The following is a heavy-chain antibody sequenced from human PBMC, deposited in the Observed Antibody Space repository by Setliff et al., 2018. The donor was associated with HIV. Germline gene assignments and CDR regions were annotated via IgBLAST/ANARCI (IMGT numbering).Heavy chain of an antibody. V-gene: IGHV4-4*07. D-gene: IGHD6-13*01. CDR1: GGSISSYY. CDR3: ARDEGRATGSWWDQSASWYLDY. Sequence: SETRSLTCTVSGGSISSYYWSWIRQPAGKRLEFIGRISAAGTINYNPSLRSRVTLSVDTSENHFSLTVTSVTAAYPAMYFCARDEGRATGSWWDQSASWYLDYWGHGILVTVSS. CDR2: ISAAGTI. J-gene: IGHJ4*01.